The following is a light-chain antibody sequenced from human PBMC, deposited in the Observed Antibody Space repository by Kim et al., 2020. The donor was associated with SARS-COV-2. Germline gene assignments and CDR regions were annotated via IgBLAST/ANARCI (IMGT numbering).Light chain of an antibody. CDR3: ATWDDSLSGWV. J-gene: IGLJ3*02. CDR2: RNN. V-gene: IGLV1-47*01. Sequence: ELTQPPSASGTPGQRVTISCSGSSSNIGSNYVYWYQQLPGTAPKLLIYRNNQRPSGVPDRFSGSKSGTSASLAISGLRSEDEADYYCATWDDSLSGWVFGGGTKLAVL. CDR1: SSNIGSNY.